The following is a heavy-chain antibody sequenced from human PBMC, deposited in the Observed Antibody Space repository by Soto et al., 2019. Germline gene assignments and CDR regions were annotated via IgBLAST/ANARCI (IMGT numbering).Heavy chain of an antibody. J-gene: IGHJ6*02. V-gene: IGHV3-9*01. CDR3: AKVVLQATPPRYYFYGMAV. CDR1: GFNFADYA. D-gene: IGHD2-15*01. Sequence: GGSLRLSCVASGFNFADYAMHWVRQAPGEGPEWVSGISWDGGRIGYADSVKGRFTISRDNARKSLFLQMNSLRPEDSALYYCAKVVLQATPPRYYFYGMAVWGQGTTVTVSS. CDR2: ISWDGGRI.